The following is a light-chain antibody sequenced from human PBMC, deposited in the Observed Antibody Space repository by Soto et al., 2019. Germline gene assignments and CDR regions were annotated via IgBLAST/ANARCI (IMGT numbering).Light chain of an antibody. CDR3: QYFGSSPRYT. Sequence: EIVLTQSPGTLSLSPGERATLSCRASQSVSSTYLAWYQQKPGQAHRLLIYGASSRATGIPDRFSVSGSGTDFTLTISRLEPEDFAVYYCQYFGSSPRYTFGQGTKLEIK. CDR2: GAS. CDR1: QSVSSTY. V-gene: IGKV3-20*01. J-gene: IGKJ2*01.